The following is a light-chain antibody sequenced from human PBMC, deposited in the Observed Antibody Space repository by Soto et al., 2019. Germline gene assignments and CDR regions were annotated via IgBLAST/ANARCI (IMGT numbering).Light chain of an antibody. J-gene: IGKJ1*01. CDR3: QHYNSFPWT. CDR1: QSIINW. CDR2: KAS. Sequence: DIQMTQSPSTLSASVGDRVTITCRASQSIINWLGWYQQKPGKAPKLLIYKASILESGVPSRFSGSGSGTDFTLTINRLQPDDFATYYCQHYNSFPWTFGQGTKVEIK. V-gene: IGKV1-5*03.